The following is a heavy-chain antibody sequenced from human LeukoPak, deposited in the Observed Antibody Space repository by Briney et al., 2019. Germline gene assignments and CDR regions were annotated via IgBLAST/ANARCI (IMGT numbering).Heavy chain of an antibody. D-gene: IGHD1-7*01. Sequence: PGGSLRLSCAASGFTISDYYMSWIRQAPGKGLEWVSYISNSGSIIFYADPVKGRFTISRDNAKNSLYLLMNSLRAEDTAVYYCARDSYGITGTLGPWGQGTLVTVSS. CDR1: GFTISDYY. V-gene: IGHV3-11*01. CDR2: ISNSGSII. CDR3: ARDSYGITGTLGP. J-gene: IGHJ5*02.